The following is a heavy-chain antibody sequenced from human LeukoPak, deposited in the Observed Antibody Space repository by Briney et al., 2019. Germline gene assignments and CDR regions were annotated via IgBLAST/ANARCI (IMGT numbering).Heavy chain of an antibody. V-gene: IGHV3-30*03. Sequence: TGGSLRLSCTASKFTFSHYGMQWVRQAPGRGLEWVAVISSDGSIKVYADSVKGRFTLSRDNSKNTLYLQMNSLRAEDTAVYYCASFTSLDYWGQGTLVTVSS. CDR1: KFTFSHYG. J-gene: IGHJ4*02. CDR2: ISSDGSIK. CDR3: ASFTSLDY.